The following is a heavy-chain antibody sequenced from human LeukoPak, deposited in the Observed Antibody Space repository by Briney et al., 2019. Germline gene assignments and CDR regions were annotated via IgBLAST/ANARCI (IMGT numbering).Heavy chain of an antibody. V-gene: IGHV4-61*01. J-gene: IGHJ4*02. CDR2: IYYSRST. CDR3: ARVGVVVPSAMSYFDY. CDR1: GGSVSSGSYY. D-gene: IGHD2-2*01. Sequence: PSETLSLTCTVSGGSVSSGSYYWSWIRQPPGKGLEWIGYIYYSRSTNYNPSLKSRVTISVDTSKNQSSLKLSSVTAADTAVYYCARVGVVVPSAMSYFDYWGQGTLVTVSS.